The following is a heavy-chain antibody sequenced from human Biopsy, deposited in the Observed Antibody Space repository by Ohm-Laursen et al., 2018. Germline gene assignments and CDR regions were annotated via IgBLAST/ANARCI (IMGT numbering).Heavy chain of an antibody. V-gene: IGHV4-34*01. CDR3: ARAVDYYDPYYYYGLDV. J-gene: IGHJ6*02. CDR1: GESFNGYY. CDR2: INHRGST. D-gene: IGHD3-16*01. Sequence: SETLSLTCAVYGESFNGYYWSWIRQTPGKGLEWIGEINHRGSTNYNPSLKSRATISVDTSKNQFSLKLRSVTAADTAVYYCARAVDYYDPYYYYGLDVWGQGTTVTVSS.